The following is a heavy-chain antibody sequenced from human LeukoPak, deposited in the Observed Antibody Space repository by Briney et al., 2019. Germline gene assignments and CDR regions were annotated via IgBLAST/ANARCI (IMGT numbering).Heavy chain of an antibody. V-gene: IGHV1-69*06. CDR3: ARGKGFVGHFDF. Sequence: GASVKVSCKVSGGSFTNNAISWVRQAPGQGPEWMGRILPIFGTADYAERFQGRLTLTADKTTPTAYMELTSLKIEDTAFYFCARGKGFVGHFDFWGQGTLVTVSS. D-gene: IGHD3-3*01. CDR2: ILPIFGTA. J-gene: IGHJ4*02. CDR1: GGSFTNNA.